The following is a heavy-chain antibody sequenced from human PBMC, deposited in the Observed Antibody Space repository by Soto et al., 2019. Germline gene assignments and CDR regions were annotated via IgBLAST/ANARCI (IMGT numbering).Heavy chain of an antibody. Sequence: GESLKISCKGSGYSCAGHCIGCVSQMPGKGLEWMGIIYPGDSDTRYSPSFQGQVTISADKSISTAYLQWSSLKASDTAMYYCARTTNIVATIDFDYLGQGNLVTVSS. D-gene: IGHD5-12*01. CDR3: ARTTNIVATIDFDY. J-gene: IGHJ4*02. CDR2: IYPGDSDT. CDR1: GYSCAGHC. V-gene: IGHV5-51*01.